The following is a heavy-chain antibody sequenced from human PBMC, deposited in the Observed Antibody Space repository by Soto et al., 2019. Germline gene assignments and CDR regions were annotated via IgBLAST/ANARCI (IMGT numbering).Heavy chain of an antibody. Sequence: SETLSLTCTVSGGSISSGDYYWSWIRQPPGKGLEWIGYIYYSGSTYYNPFLKSRVTISVDTSKNQFSLKLSSVTAADTAVYYCARVGATPYYYYGMDVWGQGTTVTVSS. CDR2: IYYSGST. CDR1: GGSISSGDYY. V-gene: IGHV4-30-4*01. CDR3: ARVGATPYYYYGMDV. J-gene: IGHJ6*02. D-gene: IGHD3-16*01.